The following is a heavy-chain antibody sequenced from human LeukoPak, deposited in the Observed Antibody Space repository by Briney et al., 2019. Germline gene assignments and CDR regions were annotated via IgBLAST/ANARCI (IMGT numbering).Heavy chain of an antibody. V-gene: IGHV3-7*01. Sequence: GGSLRLSCAASGFTFSHYWVSWVRQAPGKGLEWVANIKEDVSEKHYVDSVKGRFTISRDNAKNSLSLQMNSLRAEDTAVYYCARNKRGDIWGQGTLVTVSS. CDR1: GFTFSHYW. CDR3: ARNKRGDI. J-gene: IGHJ4*02. CDR2: IKEDVSEK. D-gene: IGHD1/OR15-1a*01.